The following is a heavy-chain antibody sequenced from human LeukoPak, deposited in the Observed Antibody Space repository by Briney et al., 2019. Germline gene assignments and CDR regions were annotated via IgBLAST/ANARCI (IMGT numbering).Heavy chain of an antibody. CDR3: ARGTNWSPLDFDH. CDR2: ISGSGGST. Sequence: GGSLRLSCAASGLTFSNYAMSWVRQAPGKGLEWVSAISGSGGSTYYADSVKGRFTISRDNSKNTLYLQMNSLRAEDTAVYYCARGTNWSPLDFDHWGQGTLVTVSS. J-gene: IGHJ4*02. V-gene: IGHV3-23*01. D-gene: IGHD1-20*01. CDR1: GLTFSNYA.